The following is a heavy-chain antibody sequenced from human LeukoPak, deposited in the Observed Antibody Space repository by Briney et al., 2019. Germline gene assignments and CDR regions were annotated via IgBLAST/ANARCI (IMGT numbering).Heavy chain of an antibody. V-gene: IGHV3-7*03. J-gene: IGHJ5*02. CDR1: GFTFSSYW. Sequence: GGSLRLSCAASGFTFSSYWMNWARQAPGKGLEWVASINHNGNVNYYVDSVKGRFTISRDNSKNTLYLQMNSLRAEDTAVYYCARSSPLAYCGGDCYPAWGQGTLVTVSS. D-gene: IGHD2-21*02. CDR2: INHNGNVN. CDR3: ARSSPLAYCGGDCYPA.